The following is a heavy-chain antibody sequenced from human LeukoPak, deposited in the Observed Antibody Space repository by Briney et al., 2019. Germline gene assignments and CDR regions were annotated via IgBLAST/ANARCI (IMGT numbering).Heavy chain of an antibody. CDR1: GYTFTGYC. V-gene: IGHV1-2*02. CDR2: INPNSGGT. Sequence: ASVKVSCKASGYTFTGYCMHWVRQAPGQGLEWMGWINPNSGGTNYAQKFQGRVTMTRDTSISTAYMELSRLRSDDTAVYYCARYKSTHQLPFGYWGQGTLVTVSS. D-gene: IGHD2-2*01. J-gene: IGHJ4*02. CDR3: ARYKSTHQLPFGY.